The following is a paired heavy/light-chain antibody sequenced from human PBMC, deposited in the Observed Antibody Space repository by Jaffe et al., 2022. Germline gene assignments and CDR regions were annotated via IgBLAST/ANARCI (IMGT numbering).Light chain of an antibody. Sequence: DIQMTQSPSTLSASVGDRVTITCRASQSISSWLAWYQQKPGKAPKLLIYKASSLESGVPSRFSGSGSGTEFTLTISSLQPDDFATYYCQQYNTIPVTFGPGTKVDIK. V-gene: IGKV1-5*03. CDR1: QSISSW. CDR2: KAS. J-gene: IGKJ3*01. CDR3: QQYNTIPVT.
Heavy chain of an antibody. J-gene: IGHJ3*02. V-gene: IGHV3-48*03. CDR1: GFTFSSYE. Sequence: EVQLVESGGGLVQPGGSLRLSCAASGFTFSSYEMNWVRQAPGKGLEWVSYISSSGSTIYYADSVKGRFTISRDNAKNSLYLQMNSLRAEDTAVYYCASRRSYYYDSSGYYYFLHGVDQDAFDIWGQGTMVTVSS. CDR3: ASRRSYYYDSSGYYYFLHGVDQDAFDI. D-gene: IGHD3-22*01. CDR2: ISSSGSTI.